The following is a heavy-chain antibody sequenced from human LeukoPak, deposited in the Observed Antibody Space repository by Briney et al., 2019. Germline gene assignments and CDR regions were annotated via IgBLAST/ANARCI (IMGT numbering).Heavy chain of an antibody. CDR3: ARGPRRDYGGDFDY. D-gene: IGHD4-23*01. Sequence: ASVKVSCKASGYTFSNYYLHWVRQAPGQGLEWMGWINPNSGGTNYAQKFQGRVTMTRDTSISTAYMELSRLRSDDTAVYYCARGPRRDYGGDFDYWGQGTLVTVSS. J-gene: IGHJ4*02. CDR1: GYTFSNYY. V-gene: IGHV1-2*02. CDR2: INPNSGGT.